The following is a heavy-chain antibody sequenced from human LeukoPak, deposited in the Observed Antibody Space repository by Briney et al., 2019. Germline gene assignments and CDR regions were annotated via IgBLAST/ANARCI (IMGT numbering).Heavy chain of an antibody. CDR1: GFTFSSYG. CDR3: AKVLDIVLMVPLDY. CDR2: ISYDGSNK. V-gene: IGHV3-30*18. Sequence: HPGGSLRLPCAASGFTFSSYGMHWVRQAPGKGLEWVAVISYDGSNKYYADSVKGRFTISRDNSKNTLYLQMNSLRAEDTAVYYCAKVLDIVLMVPLDYWGQGTLVTVSS. D-gene: IGHD2-8*01. J-gene: IGHJ4*02.